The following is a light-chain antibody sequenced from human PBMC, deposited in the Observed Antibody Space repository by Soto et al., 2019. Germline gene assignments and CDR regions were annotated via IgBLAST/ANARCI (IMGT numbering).Light chain of an antibody. V-gene: IGKV3-11*01. J-gene: IGKJ5*01. CDR1: QSVSSY. Sequence: EIVLTQSPATLSLSPGERATLSCRASQSVSSYLAWYQQKPGQAPRLLIYGASSRATGIPDRFSGSGSGTDFTLTISRLEPEDFAVYYCQQRSNWPTFGQGTRLEIK. CDR3: QQRSNWPT. CDR2: GAS.